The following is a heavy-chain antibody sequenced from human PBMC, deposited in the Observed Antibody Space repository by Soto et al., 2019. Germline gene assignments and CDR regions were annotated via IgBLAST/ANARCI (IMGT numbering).Heavy chain of an antibody. CDR1: GGSISSGGYY. V-gene: IGHV4-31*03. Sequence: SETLSLTCTVSGGSISSGGYYWSWIRQHPGKGLEWIGYIYYSGSTYYNPSLKSRVTISVDTSKNQFSLKLSSVTAADTAVYYCASKLGILEDDAFDIWGQGTMVTVSS. J-gene: IGHJ3*02. CDR2: IYYSGST. CDR3: ASKLGILEDDAFDI. D-gene: IGHD7-27*01.